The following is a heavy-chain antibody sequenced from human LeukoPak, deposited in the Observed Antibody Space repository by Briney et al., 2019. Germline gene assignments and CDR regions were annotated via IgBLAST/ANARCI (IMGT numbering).Heavy chain of an antibody. CDR3: ARGRYCGGGTCYHFDS. V-gene: IGHV6-1*01. CDR2: TYYSSEWHH. Sequence: SQTLSLTCAVSGDSFFWNSVAWNWIRQSPSRGLEWLGRTYYSSEWHHDYAVSVKSRINITADTFKSQFFLHLNTVTPEDTAVYFCARGRYCGGGTCYHFDSWGQGTLVTVSS. CDR1: GDSFFWNSVA. J-gene: IGHJ4*02. D-gene: IGHD2-15*01.